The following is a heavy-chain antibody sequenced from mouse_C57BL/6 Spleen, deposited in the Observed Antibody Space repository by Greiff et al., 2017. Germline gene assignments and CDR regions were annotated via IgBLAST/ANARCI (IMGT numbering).Heavy chain of an antibody. V-gene: IGHV5-9*01. CDR1: GFTFSSYT. D-gene: IGHD4-1*01. Sequence: EVQVVESGGGLVKPGGSLKLSCAASGFTFSSYTMSWVRQTPEKRLEWVATISGGGGNTYYPDSVKGRFTLSRDNAKNTLYLQMSSLRSEDTALYYCASSSNWDSFDYWGQGTTLTVSS. CDR3: ASSSNWDSFDY. J-gene: IGHJ2*01. CDR2: ISGGGGNT.